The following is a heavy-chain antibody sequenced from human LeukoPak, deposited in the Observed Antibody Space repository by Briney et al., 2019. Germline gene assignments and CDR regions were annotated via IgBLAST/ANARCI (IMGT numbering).Heavy chain of an antibody. CDR2: KSYSGST. D-gene: IGHD2-2*01. J-gene: IGHJ4*02. CDR1: GGSISSYY. Sequence: PSETLSLTCTVSGGSISSYYWSWIRQPPGKGLEWIGYKSYSGSTNYNPSLKGRATISLDTSKNQFSLKLSSVTAADTAVYYCAIQKYCSSTNCYYFDHWGQGTLVTVSS. V-gene: IGHV4-59*01. CDR3: AIQKYCSSTNCYYFDH.